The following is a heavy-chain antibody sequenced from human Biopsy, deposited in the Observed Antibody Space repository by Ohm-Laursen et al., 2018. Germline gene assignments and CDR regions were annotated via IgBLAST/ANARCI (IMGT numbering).Heavy chain of an antibody. CDR1: GFTFSSYW. CDR2: IKQDGSEK. D-gene: IGHD2-15*01. V-gene: IGHV3-7*03. CDR3: ARARDDIVVVPAAFFDF. J-gene: IGHJ4*02. Sequence: SLRLSCAASGFTFSSYWMSWVRQAPGKGLEWVANIKQDGSEKDYVDSVKGRFTISRDNAKNSLYLRMNSLRAEDTAVYFCARARDDIVVVPAAFFDFWGQGTLVTVSS.